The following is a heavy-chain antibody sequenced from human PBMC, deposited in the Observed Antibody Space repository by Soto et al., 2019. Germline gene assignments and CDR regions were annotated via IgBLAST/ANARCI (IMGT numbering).Heavy chain of an antibody. J-gene: IGHJ6*02. V-gene: IGHV3-23*01. CDR1: GFTFSSYG. CDR2: ISGSGGDT. CDR3: AKSKGYYYYYGMDV. Sequence: PGGSLRLSCAASGFTFSSYGMSWVRQAPGKGLEWVSAISGSGGDTDYADSVKGRFTISRDNPKKTLDLQINSLRAEDTAVYYCAKSKGYYYYYGMDVWGQGTTVTVSS.